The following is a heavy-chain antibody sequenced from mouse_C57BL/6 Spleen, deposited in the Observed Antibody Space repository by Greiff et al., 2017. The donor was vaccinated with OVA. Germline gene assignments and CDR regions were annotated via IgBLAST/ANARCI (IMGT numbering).Heavy chain of an antibody. Sequence: EVQRVESEGGLVQPGSSMKLSCTASGFTFSDYYMAWVRQVPEQGLEWVANINYDGSSTYYLDSLKSRFIISRDNAKNSLYLQMSSLKSEDTATYYCARVGCGSFYAMDYWGQGTSVTVSS. CDR2: INYDGSST. CDR1: GFTFSDYY. J-gene: IGHJ4*01. D-gene: IGHD1-1*01. V-gene: IGHV5-16*01. CDR3: ARVGCGSFYAMDY.